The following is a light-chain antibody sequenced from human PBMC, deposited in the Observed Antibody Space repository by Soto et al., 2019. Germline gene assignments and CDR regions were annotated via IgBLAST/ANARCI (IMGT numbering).Light chain of an antibody. CDR2: DVT. CDR1: SNDIGGYNF. J-gene: IGLJ1*01. Sequence: QSALTQPASVAGSPGQSITIPCNGTSNDIGGYNFVSWFQQHPGKAPKLLICDVTRRPSGVSDRFSGSKSGNTASLTISGXXXEDEXDYYCNSYXXXXXXXVFGXGT. V-gene: IGLV2-14*01. CDR3: NSYXXXXXXXV.